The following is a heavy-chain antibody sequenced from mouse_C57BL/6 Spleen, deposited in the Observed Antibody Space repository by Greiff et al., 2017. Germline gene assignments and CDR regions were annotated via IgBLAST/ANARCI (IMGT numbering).Heavy chain of an antibody. CDR3: AGTDGYSSYFDY. CDR2: IYPGSGNT. J-gene: IGHJ2*01. CDR1: GYSLTSYY. Sequence: QVQLQQSGPELVKPGASVKISCKASGYSLTSYYIHWVKQRPGQGLEWIGWIYPGSGNTKYNEKFKGKATLTADTSSSTAYMQLSSLTSEDSAVYYCAGTDGYSSYFDYWGQGTTLTVSS. V-gene: IGHV1-66*01. D-gene: IGHD2-3*01.